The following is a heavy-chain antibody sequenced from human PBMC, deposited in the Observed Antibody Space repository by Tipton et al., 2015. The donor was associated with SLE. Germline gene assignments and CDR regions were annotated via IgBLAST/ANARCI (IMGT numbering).Heavy chain of an antibody. CDR2: ISAYNGNT. D-gene: IGHD2-15*01. V-gene: IGHV1-18*01. CDR3: ARDWLGSVVVDAIPFDY. CDR1: GYTFTSYG. J-gene: IGHJ4*02. Sequence: QSGPEVKKPGASVKVSCKASGYTFTSYGISWVRQAPGQGLEWMGWISAYNGNTNYAQKLQGRVTMTTDTSTSTAYMELRSLRSDDTAVYYCARDWLGSVVVDAIPFDYWGQGTLVTVSS.